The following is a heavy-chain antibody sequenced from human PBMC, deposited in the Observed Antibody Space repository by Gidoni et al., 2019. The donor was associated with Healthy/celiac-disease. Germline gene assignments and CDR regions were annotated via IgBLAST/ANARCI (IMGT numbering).Heavy chain of an antibody. V-gene: IGHV3-23*01. CDR2: ISGSGGST. D-gene: IGHD6-19*01. CDR3: AKDIAVAGIRLDFDY. CDR1: GFTFSSYA. J-gene: IGHJ4*02. Sequence: EVQLLESGGGLVQPGGSLRLSCAASGFTFSSYAMSWVRQAPGKGLEWVSAISGSGGSTYYADSVKGRFTISRDNSKNTLYLKMNSLRAEDTAVYYCAKDIAVAGIRLDFDYWGQGTLVTVSS.